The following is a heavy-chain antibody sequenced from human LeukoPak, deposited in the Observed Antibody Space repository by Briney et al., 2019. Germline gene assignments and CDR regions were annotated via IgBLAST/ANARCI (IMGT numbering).Heavy chain of an antibody. D-gene: IGHD2-15*01. CDR1: GFTFRAYY. Sequence: PGGSLRLSCAASGFTFRAYYMTWVRQAPGKGLEWVSVIYSGGSTYYADSVEGRFTISRDNSKNTLYLQMNSLRAEDTAVYYCAKDRASSWWYFDLWSRGTLVTVSS. V-gene: IGHV3-53*01. J-gene: IGHJ2*01. CDR3: AKDRASSWWYFDL. CDR2: IYSGGST.